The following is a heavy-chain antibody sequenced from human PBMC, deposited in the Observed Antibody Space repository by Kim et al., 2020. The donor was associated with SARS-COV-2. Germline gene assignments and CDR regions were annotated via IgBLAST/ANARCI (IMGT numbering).Heavy chain of an antibody. V-gene: IGHV4-39*01. CDR3: ARRSVRGVSYFDY. D-gene: IGHD3-10*01. Sequence: PSLKSRVAISVDTSKNQFSLNLSSVTAADTAVYFCARRSVRGVSYFDYWGQGTLVTVSS. J-gene: IGHJ4*02.